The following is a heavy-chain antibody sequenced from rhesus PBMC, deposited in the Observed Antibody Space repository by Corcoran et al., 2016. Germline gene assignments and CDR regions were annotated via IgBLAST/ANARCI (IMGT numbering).Heavy chain of an antibody. J-gene: IGHJ2*01. V-gene: IGHV4S14*01. CDR1: GYSISSGYY. Sequence: QVQLQESGPGLVKPSETLSLTCDVSGYSISSGYYWGWIRQPPGKGLEWIGSIYGSGGSNYLNPSLKSRGNLAVDTSKNQFSLKLSYGTAADTAVSYCARGGSSGSEWDTVGTEWYFDLWGPGTPITISS. D-gene: IGHD5-42*01. CDR3: ARGGSSGSEWDTVGTEWYFDL. CDR2: IYGSGGSN.